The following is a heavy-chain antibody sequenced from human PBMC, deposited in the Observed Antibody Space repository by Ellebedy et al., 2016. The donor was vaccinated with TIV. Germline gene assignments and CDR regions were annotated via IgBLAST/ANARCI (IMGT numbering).Heavy chain of an antibody. V-gene: IGHV1-2*02. CDR1: GYTFTGYY. CDR2: INPASGGT. J-gene: IGHJ6*02. D-gene: IGHD2-15*01. CDR3: ARDYCSGVSCSYYYTLDV. Sequence: AASVTVSCKASGYTFTGYYMNWVRQAPGQGLEWMGWINPASGGTKFVQKFQGRVTMTRDTSITTAYMELSGLRSDDTAVYYCARDYCSGVSCSYYYTLDVWGQGTTVTVSS.